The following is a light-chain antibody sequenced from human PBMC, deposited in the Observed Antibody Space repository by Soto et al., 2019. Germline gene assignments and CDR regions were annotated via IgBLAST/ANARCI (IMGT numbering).Light chain of an antibody. CDR1: SSNIGSNY. Sequence: QSVLTQPPSASGTPGQRVTISCSGSSSNIGSNYVYRYQQLPGTAPKLLIYRNNQRPSGVPDRFSGSKSGTSASLAISGLRSEDEADYYCAAWDDSLSYVVFGGGTKLTVL. CDR2: RNN. J-gene: IGLJ2*01. CDR3: AAWDDSLSYVV. V-gene: IGLV1-47*01.